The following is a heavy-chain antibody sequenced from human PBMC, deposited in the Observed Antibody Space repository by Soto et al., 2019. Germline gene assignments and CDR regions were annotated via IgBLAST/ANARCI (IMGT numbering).Heavy chain of an antibody. D-gene: IGHD2-2*01. CDR2: INPNSGGT. CDR3: ARDHYRSSTSSPSSYYYYGMDV. Sequence: ASVKVYCKASGYTFTGYYMHWVRQAPGQGLEWMGWINPNSGGTNYAQKFQGRVTMTRDTSISTAYMELSRLRSDDTAVYYCARDHYRSSTSSPSSYYYYGMDVWGQGTTVTVSS. CDR1: GYTFTGYY. V-gene: IGHV1-2*02. J-gene: IGHJ6*02.